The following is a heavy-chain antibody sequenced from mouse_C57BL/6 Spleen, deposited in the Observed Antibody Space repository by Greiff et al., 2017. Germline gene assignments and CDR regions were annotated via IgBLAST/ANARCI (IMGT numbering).Heavy chain of an antibody. CDR3: ARQDRYYGSKHAMDY. CDR1: GFTFSSYG. CDR2: ISSGGSYT. V-gene: IGHV5-6*01. J-gene: IGHJ4*01. Sequence: EVQLVESGGDLVKPGGSLKLSCAASGFTFSSYGMSWVRQTPDKRLEWVATISSGGSYTYYADSVKGRFTISRDNAKNTLYLQMSSLKSEDTAMYYCARQDRYYGSKHAMDYWGQGTSVTVSS. D-gene: IGHD1-1*01.